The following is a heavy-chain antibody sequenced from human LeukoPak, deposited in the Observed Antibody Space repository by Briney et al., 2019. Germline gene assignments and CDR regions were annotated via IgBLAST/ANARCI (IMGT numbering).Heavy chain of an antibody. D-gene: IGHD3-9*01. CDR3: ARVLRYFDWIKNAFDI. CDR1: GGSISSSSYY. J-gene: IGHJ3*02. Sequence: SETLSLTCTVSGGSISSSSYYWGWIRQPPGKGLEWIGSIYYSGSTYYNPSLKSRVTISVDTSKNQFPLKLSSVTAADTAVYYCARVLRYFDWIKNAFDIWSQGTMVTVSS. V-gene: IGHV4-39*06. CDR2: IYYSGST.